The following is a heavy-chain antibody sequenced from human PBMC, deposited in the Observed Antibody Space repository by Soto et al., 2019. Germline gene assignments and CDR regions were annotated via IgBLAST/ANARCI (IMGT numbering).Heavy chain of an antibody. V-gene: IGHV1-69*01. Sequence: QVQLVQSGAEVKKPGSSVRVSCKASGATFSSYHISWVRQAPGQGLEWMGGILPIYGTTNYAQKFQGRVTITADESTGTAYMELRSLRSEDTAVYYCTRGAPYDTSGYPFDYWGQGTLVTVSS. CDR1: GATFSSYH. CDR3: TRGAPYDTSGYPFDY. CDR2: ILPIYGTT. D-gene: IGHD3-22*01. J-gene: IGHJ4*02.